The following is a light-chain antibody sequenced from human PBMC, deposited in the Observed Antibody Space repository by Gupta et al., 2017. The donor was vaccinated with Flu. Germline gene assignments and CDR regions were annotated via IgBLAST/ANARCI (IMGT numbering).Light chain of an antibody. CDR3: QQRSDWLWT. Sequence: PATLSLPPGERPTLSCRASQYISSSLAWYQQTPGQAPRLLIYDASNRATGIPARFSGSGSGTDFTLTISSLEPEDFAVYFCQQRSDWLWTFGQGTTVEIK. CDR2: DAS. V-gene: IGKV3-11*01. J-gene: IGKJ1*01. CDR1: QYISSS.